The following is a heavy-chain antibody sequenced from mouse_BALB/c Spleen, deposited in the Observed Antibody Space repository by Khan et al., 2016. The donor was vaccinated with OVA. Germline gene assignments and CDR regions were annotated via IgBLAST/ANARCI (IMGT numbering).Heavy chain of an antibody. CDR1: GYSITSGYA. CDR3: ARGNYYGYDFDY. Sequence: VQLKQSGPGLVKPSQSLSLTCTVTGYSITSGYAWNWLRQFPGNKLEWMGYISYSGGTSYNPSLKSRISITRDTSKNQFFLQLNSVTTEDTATYYCARGNYYGYDFDYWGQGTTLTVSA. J-gene: IGHJ2*01. CDR2: ISYSGGT. V-gene: IGHV3-2*02. D-gene: IGHD1-2*01.